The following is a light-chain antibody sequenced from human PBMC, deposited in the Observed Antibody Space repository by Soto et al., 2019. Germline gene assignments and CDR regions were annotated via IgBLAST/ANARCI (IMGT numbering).Light chain of an antibody. CDR2: EVS. V-gene: IGLV2-14*01. Sequence: QSALTQPASVSGSPGQSITISCTGTSSDVGGYNYVSWYQQHPGKAPKLMIYEVSNRPSGISSRFSGSRSANTASLTISVHQADDEADYYCSSYTSSITRVFGTGTKLTVL. J-gene: IGLJ1*01. CDR1: SSDVGGYNY. CDR3: SSYTSSITRV.